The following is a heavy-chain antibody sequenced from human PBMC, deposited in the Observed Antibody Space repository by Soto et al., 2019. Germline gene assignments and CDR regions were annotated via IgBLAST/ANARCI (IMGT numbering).Heavy chain of an antibody. Sequence: HPGGSLRLSCAASGFTFSSYAMSWVRQAPGKGLEWVSAISGGGGSTYYADSVKGRFTISRDNSKNTVYLQMNWLRAEDTAVYYCAKRAHCSSTRCNGDYSDYWGQGTPVTVSS. CDR2: ISGGGGST. J-gene: IGHJ4*02. V-gene: IGHV3-23*01. D-gene: IGHD2-2*01. CDR3: AKRAHCSSTRCNGDYSDY. CDR1: GFTFSSYA.